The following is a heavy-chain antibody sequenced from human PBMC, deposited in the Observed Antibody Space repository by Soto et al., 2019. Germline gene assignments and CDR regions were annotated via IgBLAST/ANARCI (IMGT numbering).Heavy chain of an antibody. Sequence: SETLSLTCIVSGGSISSYYWSWIRQPPGKGLEWIGYIYYSGSTNYNPPLKSRVTISVDTSKNQFSLRLSSVTAADTAVYYCARDSGITMFRGHFDYWGQGTLVTVSS. D-gene: IGHD3-10*01. V-gene: IGHV4-59*01. CDR1: GGSISSYY. CDR2: IYYSGST. J-gene: IGHJ4*02. CDR3: ARDSGITMFRGHFDY.